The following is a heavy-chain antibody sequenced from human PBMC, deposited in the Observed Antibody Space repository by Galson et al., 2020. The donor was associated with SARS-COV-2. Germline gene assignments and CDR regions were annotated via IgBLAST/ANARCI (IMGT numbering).Heavy chain of an antibody. J-gene: IGHJ4*02. CDR2: MNPNSGNT. CDR3: ARAADYDPERHDY. CDR1: GYTFTSYD. D-gene: IGHD1-1*01. V-gene: IGHV1-8*01. Sequence: ASVKVSCKASGYTFTSYDINWVRQAIGQGLEWMGWMNPNSGNTGCAQKFQGRVTMTRNTSISTAYMELSSLRSEDTAVYYCARAADYDPERHDYWGQGTLVTVSS.